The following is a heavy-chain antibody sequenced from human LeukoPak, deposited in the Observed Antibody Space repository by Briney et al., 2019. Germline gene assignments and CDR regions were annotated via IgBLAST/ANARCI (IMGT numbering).Heavy chain of an antibody. D-gene: IGHD3-10*01. V-gene: IGHV4-38-2*01. J-gene: IGHJ4*02. CDR3: ARLVMVRGVIAFDY. CDR2: IYHSGST. Sequence: PPETLSLTCAVSGYSISSGYYWGWIRQPPGKGLEWIGSIYHSGSTYYNPSLKSRVTISVDTSKNQFSLKLSSLTAGDMAVYYCARLVMVRGVIAFDYWVQGTLVTVSS. CDR1: GYSISSGYY.